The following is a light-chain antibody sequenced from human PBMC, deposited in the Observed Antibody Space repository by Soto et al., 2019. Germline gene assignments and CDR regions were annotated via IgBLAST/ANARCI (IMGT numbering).Light chain of an antibody. V-gene: IGKV3-11*01. CDR1: QNLDSY. Sequence: EIVLTQSPATLSLSPGERATLSCRASQNLDSYLAWYQQKPGQPPRLLIYDASSRATGIPARFSGSGSGTDFTLTISSLEAEDFAVYYCQQRSAWWITLGGGTKVYIK. CDR3: QQRSAWWIT. J-gene: IGKJ4*01. CDR2: DAS.